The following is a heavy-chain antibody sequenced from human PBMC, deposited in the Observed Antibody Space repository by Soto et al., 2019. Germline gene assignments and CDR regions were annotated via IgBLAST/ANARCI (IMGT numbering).Heavy chain of an antibody. CDR1: GGSISSGGYY. Sequence: TSETLSLTCTGSGGSISSGGYYWSWVRHHPRKGLEWIGYIYYSESTYYNPSLKSRVTISVDTSKNQLSLKLSSVTAADTAVYYCARCNRYYDSSGYPIPSRCFDPWGQGTRVTVSA. D-gene: IGHD3-22*01. V-gene: IGHV4-31*03. J-gene: IGHJ5*02. CDR3: ARCNRYYDSSGYPIPSRCFDP. CDR2: IYYSEST.